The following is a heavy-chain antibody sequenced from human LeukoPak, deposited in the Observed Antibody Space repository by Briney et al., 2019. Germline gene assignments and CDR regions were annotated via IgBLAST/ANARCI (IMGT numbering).Heavy chain of an antibody. CDR2: IYAGGTA. V-gene: IGHV4-4*07. CDR3: TREPVP. CDR1: GGSISNYY. J-gene: IGHJ4*02. Sequence: PSETLSLTCTVSGGSISNYYWSWIRQPAGKGLEWIGRIYAGGTASYNPSLKSRVTMSADMSKNQVSLKLTSVTAADTAVYYCTREPVPWGQGTLVTVSS. D-gene: IGHD6-19*01.